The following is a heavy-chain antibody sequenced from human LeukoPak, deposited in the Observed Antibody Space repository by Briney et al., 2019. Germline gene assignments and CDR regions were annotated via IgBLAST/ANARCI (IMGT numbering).Heavy chain of an antibody. Sequence: GGSLRLSCAASGFTFSSYSMNWVRQAPGKGLEWVSSISSSSSYIYYADSVKGRFTISRDNAKNSLYLQMNSLRAEDTAVYYCARDLSSGWFHDAFDTWGQGTMVTVPS. CDR3: ARDLSSGWFHDAFDT. V-gene: IGHV3-21*01. D-gene: IGHD6-19*01. CDR2: ISSSSSYI. J-gene: IGHJ3*02. CDR1: GFTFSSYS.